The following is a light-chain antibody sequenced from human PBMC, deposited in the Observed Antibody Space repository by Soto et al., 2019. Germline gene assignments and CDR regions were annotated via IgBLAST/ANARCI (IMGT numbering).Light chain of an antibody. CDR1: QSVSSSY. CDR3: QQYGSSPPWT. J-gene: IGKJ1*01. CDR2: GAS. Sequence: EIVLTQSPGTLSLSPGERATLSCRASQSVSSSYLAWYQQKPGQAPRLLLYGASSSATGIPDRFSGSGSGTDFTLTISRLETEDFAVYYCQQYGSSPPWTFGKGTNVEIK. V-gene: IGKV3-20*01.